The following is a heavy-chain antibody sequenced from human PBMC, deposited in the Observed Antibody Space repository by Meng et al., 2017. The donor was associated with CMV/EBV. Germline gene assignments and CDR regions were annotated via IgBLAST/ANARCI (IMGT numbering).Heavy chain of an antibody. Sequence: GQLLQSGAGMKKPGASVKVSCTTSGFTFSDYYIHWVRQAPGQGLEWMGWVNSNNDATNYARKFQGRVSMTRDTSISTAHMELSRLMSDDTAVYYCVRSSGWSLFDYWGQGTLVTASS. CDR1: GFTFSDYY. D-gene: IGHD6-19*01. CDR3: VRSSGWSLFDY. V-gene: IGHV1-2*02. CDR2: VNSNNDAT. J-gene: IGHJ4*02.